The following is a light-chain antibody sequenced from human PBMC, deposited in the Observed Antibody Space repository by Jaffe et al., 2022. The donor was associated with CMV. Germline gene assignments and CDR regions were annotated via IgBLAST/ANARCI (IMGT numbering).Light chain of an antibody. Sequence: DIQMTQSPSSLSASVGDRVTITCRASQNIRTSLNWYQQKPGKAPKFLIYGASRLESGVPSRFSGSGSGTDFTLTITNLQPEDLATYYCLQSYSPPPTFGGGTKVEI. CDR2: GAS. CDR3: LQSYSPPPT. V-gene: IGKV1-39*01. J-gene: IGKJ4*01. CDR1: QNIRTS.